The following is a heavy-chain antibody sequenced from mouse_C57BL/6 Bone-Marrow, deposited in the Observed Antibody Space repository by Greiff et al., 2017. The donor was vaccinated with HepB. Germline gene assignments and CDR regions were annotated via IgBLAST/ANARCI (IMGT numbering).Heavy chain of an antibody. D-gene: IGHD2-1*01. CDR2: IDPSDSYT. CDR3: ATWGDGNYGFAY. CDR1: GYTFTSYW. J-gene: IGHJ3*01. Sequence: QVQLQQPGAELVMPGASVKLSCKASGYTFTSYWMHWVKQRPGQGLEWIGEIDPSDSYTNYNQKFKGKSTLTVDKSSSTAYMQLSSLTSEDSAVYYCATWGDGNYGFAYWGQGTLVTVSA. V-gene: IGHV1-69*01.